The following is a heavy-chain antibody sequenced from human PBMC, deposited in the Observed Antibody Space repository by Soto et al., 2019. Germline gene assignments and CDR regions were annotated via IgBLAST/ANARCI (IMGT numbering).Heavy chain of an antibody. CDR2: ISGSGGST. CDR3: AKLVFRQWELPTHFDY. Sequence: GGSLRLSCAASGFTFSSYAMSWVRQAPGKGLEWVSAISGSGGSTYYADSVKGRFTISRDNSKNTLYLQMNSLRAEDTAVYYCAKLVFRQWELPTHFDYWGQGTLVTVSS. CDR1: GFTFSSYA. D-gene: IGHD1-26*01. J-gene: IGHJ4*02. V-gene: IGHV3-23*01.